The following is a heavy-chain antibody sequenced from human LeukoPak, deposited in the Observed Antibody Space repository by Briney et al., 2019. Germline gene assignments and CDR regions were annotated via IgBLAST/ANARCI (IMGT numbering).Heavy chain of an antibody. J-gene: IGHJ4*02. V-gene: IGHV3-23*01. CDR3: AKDQGYSYYYLDY. CDR1: GFTLNSHA. Sequence: SGGSLRLSCAASGFTLNSHAMRWVRQAPGKGLEWVSGINGNGASTYYSYSVKGRFTISRDNSKNTVYLLMSSLRAEDTAVYYCAKDQGYSYYYLDYWGQGTLVTVSS. D-gene: IGHD5-18*01. CDR2: INGNGAST.